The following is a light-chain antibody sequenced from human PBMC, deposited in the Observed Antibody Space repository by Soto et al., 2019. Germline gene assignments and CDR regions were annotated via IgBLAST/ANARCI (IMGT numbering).Light chain of an antibody. Sequence: IVLTQTPATLFLRPGKRPTLSCGASQRFSNTYLAWYQQRPGQAPRLLIYDASSRATGIPDRFSGSGSGKDFSLTISRVEPEDFAVYYCQQYETSPRAFGQGTKVEIK. V-gene: IGKV3D-20*01. J-gene: IGKJ1*01. CDR2: DAS. CDR3: QQYETSPRA. CDR1: QRFSNTY.